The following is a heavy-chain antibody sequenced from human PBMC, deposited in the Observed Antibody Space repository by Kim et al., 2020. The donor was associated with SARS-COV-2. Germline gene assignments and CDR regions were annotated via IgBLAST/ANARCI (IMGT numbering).Heavy chain of an antibody. V-gene: IGHV3-23*01. Sequence: GGSLRLSCTASGFTFSTSAMNWVRQAPGKGLEWVSSIRSSDYSTYYADSVKGRFTISRDNSKNTVYLQMNSLRAEDTALYYCAKAGGRPGGPYYFDYWGQGTLITVSS. D-gene: IGHD3-10*01. CDR2: IRSSDYST. CDR1: GFTFSTSA. CDR3: AKAGGRPGGPYYFDY. J-gene: IGHJ4*02.